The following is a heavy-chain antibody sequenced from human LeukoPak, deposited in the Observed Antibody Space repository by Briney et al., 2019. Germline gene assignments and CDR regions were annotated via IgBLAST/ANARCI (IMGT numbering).Heavy chain of an antibody. J-gene: IGHJ4*02. CDR1: GGSISSGGYS. CDR3: ARVDGLAYYFDY. Sequence: TLSLTCAVSGGSISSGGYSWSWIRQPPGKGLEWIGYIYHSGSTYYNPSLKSRVTISVDRSKNQFSLKLSSVTAADTAVYYCARVDGLAYYFDYWGQGTLVTVSS. CDR2: IYHSGST. D-gene: IGHD5-24*01. V-gene: IGHV4-30-2*01.